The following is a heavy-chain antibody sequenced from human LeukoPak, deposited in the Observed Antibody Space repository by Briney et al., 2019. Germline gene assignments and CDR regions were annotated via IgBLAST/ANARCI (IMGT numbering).Heavy chain of an antibody. Sequence: GGSLRLSCAASGFTVSSNYMSWVRQAPGKGLEWVSLIYSGGGTYYADSVKGRFTISRGNSKNTLYLQMNSLRAEDTAVYYCARGITGTNTWFDPYGQGTLVTVSS. V-gene: IGHV3-66*02. CDR2: IYSGGGT. CDR1: GFTVSSNY. J-gene: IGHJ5*02. CDR3: ARGITGTNTWFDP. D-gene: IGHD1/OR15-1a*01.